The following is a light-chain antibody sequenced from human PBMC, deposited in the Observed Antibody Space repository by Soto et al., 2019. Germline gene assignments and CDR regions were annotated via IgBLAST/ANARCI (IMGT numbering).Light chain of an antibody. CDR1: QGISNY. V-gene: IGKV1-27*01. J-gene: IGKJ4*01. CDR3: QQGYSIHALT. CDR2: AAS. Sequence: DIQMTQSPSSLSASVGDRVTITCRASQGISNYLAWYQQKPGKVPKLLIYAASTLQSGVPGRFRGSGSETEFTLTITYVQPEDFATYYCQQGYSIHALTFGGGTKVDIK.